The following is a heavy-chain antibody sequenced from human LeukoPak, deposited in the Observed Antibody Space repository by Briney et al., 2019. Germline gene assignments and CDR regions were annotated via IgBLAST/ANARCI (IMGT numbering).Heavy chain of an antibody. J-gene: IGHJ5*02. CDR2: ISSSSSTI. CDR3: ARDRNYYGSGNLDP. D-gene: IGHD3-10*01. CDR1: GFTFSSYS. V-gene: IGHV3-48*01. Sequence: GGSLRLSCAASGFTFSSYSMNWVRQAPGKGLEWVSSISSSSSTIYYADSVKGRFTISRDNSKNTLYLQMNSLRAEDTAVYYCARDRNYYGSGNLDPWGQGTLVTVSS.